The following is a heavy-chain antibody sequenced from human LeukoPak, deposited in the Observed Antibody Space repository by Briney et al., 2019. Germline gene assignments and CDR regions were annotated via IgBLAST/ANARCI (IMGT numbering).Heavy chain of an antibody. CDR3: ARGKRRFDY. CDR1: GFTVSSSY. J-gene: IGHJ4*02. CDR2: ISSSGYST. Sequence: GGSLRLSCAASGFTVSSSYMSWVRQAPGKGLEWVSYISSSGYSTYYAASVKGRFTISRDNARISLYLQMNSLTPEDTAVYFSARGKRRFDYWGQGTLVPVSS. D-gene: IGHD3-10*01. V-gene: IGHV3-11*01.